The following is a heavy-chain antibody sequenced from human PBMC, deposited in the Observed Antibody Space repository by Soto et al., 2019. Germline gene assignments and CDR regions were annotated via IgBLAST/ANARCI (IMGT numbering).Heavy chain of an antibody. Sequence: GGSLRLSCAASGFIFSSYAMHWVRQAPGKGLEYVSAISSNGGTTYYASSVRGRFTISRDNSKNTLYLQMGSLRAEDMAVYYCARDFSDYHFDYWGQGTLVTVSS. CDR2: ISSNGGTT. CDR3: ARDFSDYHFDY. CDR1: GFIFSSYA. D-gene: IGHD4-17*01. V-gene: IGHV3-64*01. J-gene: IGHJ4*02.